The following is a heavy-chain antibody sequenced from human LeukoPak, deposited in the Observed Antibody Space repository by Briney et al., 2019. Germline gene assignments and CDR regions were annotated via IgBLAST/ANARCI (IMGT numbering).Heavy chain of an antibody. CDR3: ASNYYGSGSLDY. J-gene: IGHJ4*02. V-gene: IGHV4-39*07. CDR2: IYYSGST. D-gene: IGHD3-10*01. Sequence: SETLSLTCTVSGGSISSSSYYWGWIRQPPGKGLEWIGSIYYSGSTSYNPSLKSRVTISVDTSKNQFSLKVSSVTAADTAVYYCASNYYGSGSLDYWGQGNLVTVSS. CDR1: GGSISSSSYY.